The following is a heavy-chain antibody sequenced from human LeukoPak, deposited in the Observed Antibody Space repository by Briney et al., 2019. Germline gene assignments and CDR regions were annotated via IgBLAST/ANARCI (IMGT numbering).Heavy chain of an antibody. CDR3: TTFIYYYYYMDV. CDR1: GFTFSNAW. V-gene: IGHV3-15*01. CDR2: IKSKTDGGTT. Sequence: PGGSPRLSCAASGFTFSNAWMSWVRQAPGKGLEWVGRIKSKTDGGTTGYAAPVKGRFTISRDDSKNTLYLQMNSLKTEDTAVYYCTTFIYYYYYMDVWGKGTTVTVSS. J-gene: IGHJ6*03.